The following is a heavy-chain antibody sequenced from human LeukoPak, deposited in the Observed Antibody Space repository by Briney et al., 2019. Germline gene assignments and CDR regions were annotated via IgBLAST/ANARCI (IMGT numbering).Heavy chain of an antibody. CDR2: ISGSGGST. Sequence: GGSLRLSCAAAGFTFSSYAMSWVRQAPGKGLEWVSAISGSGGSTYHADSVKGRFTISRDNSKNTLYLQMNSLRAEDTAVYFCAKDHYYYDSSGYYLGDAFDIWGQGTMVTLSS. D-gene: IGHD3-22*01. CDR1: GFTFSSYA. CDR3: AKDHYYYDSSGYYLGDAFDI. V-gene: IGHV3-23*01. J-gene: IGHJ3*02.